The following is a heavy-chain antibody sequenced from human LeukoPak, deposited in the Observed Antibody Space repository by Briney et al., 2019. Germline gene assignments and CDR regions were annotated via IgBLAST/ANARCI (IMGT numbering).Heavy chain of an antibody. CDR1: GFTVSSSY. V-gene: IGHV3-53*01. J-gene: IGHJ6*02. D-gene: IGHD2-2*01. CDR2: TNIGGST. Sequence: GGSLRLSCAVSGFTVSSSYMSWVRQAPGKGLEWVSQTNIGGSTYYADSVKGRFTISRDNSMNTLYLQMNSLRAEDTALYYCARDKLVPGAPDYHYGMDVWGQGTTVTVSS. CDR3: ARDKLVPGAPDYHYGMDV.